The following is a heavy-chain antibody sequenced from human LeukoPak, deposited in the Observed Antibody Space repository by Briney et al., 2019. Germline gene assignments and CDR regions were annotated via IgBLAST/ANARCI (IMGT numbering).Heavy chain of an antibody. CDR3: ARGSHGEHDS. V-gene: IGHV3-53*01. D-gene: IGHD4-17*01. Sequence: GGSLRLSCAASGFTLTYAWMYWVRQAPGKGLEWVSLIYSGGGTYYADSVKGRFTISKDNSKNTLYLQINSLRVDDTAIYYCARGSHGEHDSWGQGTLVTVSS. CDR2: IYSGGGT. CDR1: GFTLTYAW. J-gene: IGHJ5*01.